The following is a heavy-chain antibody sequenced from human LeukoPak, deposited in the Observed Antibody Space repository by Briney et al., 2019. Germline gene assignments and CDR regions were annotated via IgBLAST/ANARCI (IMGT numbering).Heavy chain of an antibody. D-gene: IGHD2-2*01. J-gene: IGHJ4*02. Sequence: SETLSLTCTVSGGSISSGDYYWSWIRQPPGKGLEWIGYIYYSGSTYYNPSLKSRATISVDTSKNQFSLKLSSVTAEDTAVYYCASGSVDFCSSTSCPVYYFDYWGQGTLVTVSS. CDR3: ASGSVDFCSSTSCPVYYFDY. V-gene: IGHV4-30-4*01. CDR2: IYYSGST. CDR1: GGSISSGDYY.